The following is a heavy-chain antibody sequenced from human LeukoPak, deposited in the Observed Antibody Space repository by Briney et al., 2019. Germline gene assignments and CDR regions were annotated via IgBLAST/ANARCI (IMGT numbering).Heavy chain of an antibody. CDR3: ARRQVSSRYFDY. D-gene: IGHD2-2*01. V-gene: IGHV5-51*01. CDR1: GYRFSNYW. Sequence: GESLKISFKGSGYRFSNYWIGWVRQMPGEGLEWMGIVYPGDSDTIYSPSFQGQVTVSADKSVSTAYLQWSSLKASDTAMYYCARRQVSSRYFDYWGQGTLVTVSS. CDR2: VYPGDSDT. J-gene: IGHJ4*02.